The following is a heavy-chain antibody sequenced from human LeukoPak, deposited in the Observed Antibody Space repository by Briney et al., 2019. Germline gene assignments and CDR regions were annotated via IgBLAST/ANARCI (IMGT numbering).Heavy chain of an antibody. CDR3: ARASFEILPPQSLNEADAFDI. CDR2: INPSGGST. Sequence: ASVKVSCKASEYTFTSYYMHWVRQAPGQGLEGMGIINPSGGSTSYAQKFQGRVTMTRDTSTSTVYMELSSLSSEDTAVYYCARASFEILPPQSLNEADAFDIWGQGTMVPVPS. J-gene: IGHJ3*02. V-gene: IGHV1-46*01. CDR1: EYTFTSYY. D-gene: IGHD5-24*01.